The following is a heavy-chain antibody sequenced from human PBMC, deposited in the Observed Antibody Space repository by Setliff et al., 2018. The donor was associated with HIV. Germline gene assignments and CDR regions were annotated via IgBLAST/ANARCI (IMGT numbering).Heavy chain of an antibody. V-gene: IGHV3-23*01. CDR2: ISGSGGST. D-gene: IGHD3-10*01. Sequence: PGGSLRLSCAASGFTFSGYAMSWVRQAPGKGLEWVSAISGSGGSTYYADSVKGRFTISRDKSKNTLYLQMNSLRAEDTAVYYCARSVIGYYYYGMDVWGQGTLVTVSS. CDR3: ARSVIGYYYYGMDV. CDR1: GFTFSGYA. J-gene: IGHJ6*02.